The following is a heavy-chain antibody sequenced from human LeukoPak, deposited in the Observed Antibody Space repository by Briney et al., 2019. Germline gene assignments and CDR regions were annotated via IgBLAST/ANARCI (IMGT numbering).Heavy chain of an antibody. J-gene: IGHJ4*02. D-gene: IGHD3-22*01. Sequence: GESLKISCKGSGYSFTSYWIGWVRQMPGKGLEWMWIIYPGDSDTRYSPSFQGQVTISADKSISTAYLQWSSLKASDTAMYYCAASYYYDSSGDYYFDYWGQGTLVTVSS. CDR1: GYSFTSYW. V-gene: IGHV5-51*01. CDR2: IYPGDSDT. CDR3: AASYYYDSSGDYYFDY.